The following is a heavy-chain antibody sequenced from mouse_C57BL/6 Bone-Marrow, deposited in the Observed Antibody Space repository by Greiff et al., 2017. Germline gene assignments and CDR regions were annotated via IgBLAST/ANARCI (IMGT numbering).Heavy chain of an antibody. V-gene: IGHV2-6-1*01. J-gene: IGHJ4*01. CDR3: ARQGEGYYYAMDY. CDR1: GFSLTSYG. Sequence: VQLKESGPGLVAPSQSLSITCTVSGFSLTSYGVHWVRQPPGKGLEWLVVIWSDGSTTYNSDLNFRLSISKDNSKNQVFLKMNSLQTDDTAMYYCARQGEGYYYAMDYWGQGTSVTVSA. CDR2: IWSDGST.